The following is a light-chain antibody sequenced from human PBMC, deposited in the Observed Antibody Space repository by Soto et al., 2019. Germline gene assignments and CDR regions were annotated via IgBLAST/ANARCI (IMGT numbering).Light chain of an antibody. CDR1: SSDVGGYNY. J-gene: IGLJ1*01. CDR2: EVS. Sequence: QSVLTQPASVSGSPGPSITISCTGTSSDVGGYNYVSWYQQHPGKAPKLMIYEVSNRPSGVSNRFSGSKSGNTASLTISGLQAEDEADYYCISYTSSSTYGFGTGTKVTVL. CDR3: ISYTSSSTYG. V-gene: IGLV2-14*01.